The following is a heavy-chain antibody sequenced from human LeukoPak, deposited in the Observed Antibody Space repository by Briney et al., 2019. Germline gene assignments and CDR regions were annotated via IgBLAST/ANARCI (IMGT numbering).Heavy chain of an antibody. D-gene: IGHD4-17*01. CDR3: ARDNDYGDYED. CDR1: GGSISSYY. Sequence: SETLSLTCTVSGGSISSYYWSWIRQPPGKGLEWIGYIYYSGSTNYNPSLKSRVTISVDTSKNQLSLKLSSVTAADTAVYYCARDNDYGDYEDWGQGTLVTVSS. V-gene: IGHV4-59*01. J-gene: IGHJ4*02. CDR2: IYYSGST.